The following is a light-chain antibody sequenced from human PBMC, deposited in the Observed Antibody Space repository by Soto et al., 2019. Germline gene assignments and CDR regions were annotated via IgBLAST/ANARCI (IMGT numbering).Light chain of an antibody. CDR1: SSDVGGYNY. J-gene: IGLJ2*01. V-gene: IGLV2-14*01. Sequence: QSALTQPASVSGSPGQSITISCTGTSSDVGGYNYVSWYQQHPGKAPKLMIYDVSNRPSGVSNRFSGSKSDNTASLTISGLQAEDEADYYCSSYTSSSIYVVFGGGTQLTVL. CDR2: DVS. CDR3: SSYTSSSIYVV.